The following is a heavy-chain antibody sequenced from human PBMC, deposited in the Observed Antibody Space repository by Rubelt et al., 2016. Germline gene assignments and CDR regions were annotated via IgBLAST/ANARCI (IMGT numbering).Heavy chain of an antibody. CDR2: INAGNGNK. CDR1: GYTFTSYA. V-gene: IGHV1-3*01. J-gene: IGHJ5*02. CDR3: ARVIWGSGWSNNWFDP. Sequence: QVQLVQSGAEVKKPGASVKVSCKASGYTFTSYAMHWVRQAPGQRLEWMGWINAGNGNKKISQKFQVRVTITRDTSASTADMGLSSRGSEDTAVYYCARVIWGSGWSNNWFDPWGQGTLVTVSS. D-gene: IGHD6-19*01.